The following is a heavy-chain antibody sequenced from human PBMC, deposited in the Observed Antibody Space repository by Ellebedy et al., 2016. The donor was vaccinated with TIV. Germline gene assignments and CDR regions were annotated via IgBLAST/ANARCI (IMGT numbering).Heavy chain of an antibody. CDR3: ARLDTALVTVEDYYYFMDV. CDR2: IYDSGST. CDR1: GGSMTSYY. D-gene: IGHD5-18*01. Sequence: MPSETLSLTCTVSGGSMTSYYWSWIRQPPGKGLEWIGSIYDSGSTNYNPSLKSRVTISIDTSKNQFSLRLSSVTAADTAVYYCARLDTALVTVEDYYYFMDVWGKGTTVTVS. J-gene: IGHJ6*03. V-gene: IGHV4-59*01.